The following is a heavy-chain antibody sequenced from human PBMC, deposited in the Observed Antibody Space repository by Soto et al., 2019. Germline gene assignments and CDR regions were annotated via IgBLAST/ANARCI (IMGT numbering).Heavy chain of an antibody. Sequence: ASVKVSCKASGYTFTSYAMHWVRQAPGQRLEWMGWINAGNGNTKYSQKFQGRVTITRDTSASTAYMELSSLRSEDTAVYYCARGTYYYDSSGYYYRLGYFQHWGQGTLVTVSS. D-gene: IGHD3-22*01. CDR2: INAGNGNT. V-gene: IGHV1-3*01. CDR3: ARGTYYYDSSGYYYRLGYFQH. J-gene: IGHJ1*01. CDR1: GYTFTSYA.